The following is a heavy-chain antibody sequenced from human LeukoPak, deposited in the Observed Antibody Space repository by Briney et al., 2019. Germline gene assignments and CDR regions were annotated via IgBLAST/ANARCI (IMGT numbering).Heavy chain of an antibody. V-gene: IGHV1-18*01. Sequence: GASVKVSCKASGYTFTSYGISWVRQAPGQGLEWMGWISAYNGNTNYAQKLQGKVTMTTDTSTSTAYMELRGLRSDDTAVYYCARLSIAAPLDYWGQGTLVTVSS. CDR3: ARLSIAAPLDY. CDR1: GYTFTSYG. D-gene: IGHD6-6*01. J-gene: IGHJ4*02. CDR2: ISAYNGNT.